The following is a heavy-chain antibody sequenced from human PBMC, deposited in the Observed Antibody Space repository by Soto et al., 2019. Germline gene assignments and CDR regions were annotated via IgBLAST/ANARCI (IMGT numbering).Heavy chain of an antibody. CDR1: GGSFSGYY. CDR3: ARLRTYYYGSGSYGSNYYYYYGMDV. Sequence: PETLSLTCAVYGGSFSGYYWSWIRQPPGKGLEWIGEINHSGSTNYNPSLKSRVTISVDTSKNQFSLKLSSVTAADTAVYYCARLRTYYYGSGSYGSNYYYYYGMDVWGQGTTVT. D-gene: IGHD3-10*01. V-gene: IGHV4-34*01. J-gene: IGHJ6*02. CDR2: INHSGST.